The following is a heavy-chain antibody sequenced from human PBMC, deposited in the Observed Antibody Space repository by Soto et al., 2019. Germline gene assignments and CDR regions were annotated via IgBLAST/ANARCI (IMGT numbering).Heavy chain of an antibody. Sequence: QVQLVESGGGVVQPGRSLRLSCAASGFTFSTYGMHWVRQAPGKGLEWVALISHDGRNKYYADSVKGRFTISRDNSKNTLYLQMNSLRTEDTALYYCAKDGYVLIPAAIVYGMDVWGQGTTVTVSS. CDR1: GFTFSTYG. V-gene: IGHV3-30*18. CDR3: AKDGYVLIPAAIVYGMDV. CDR2: ISHDGRNK. J-gene: IGHJ6*02. D-gene: IGHD2-2*01.